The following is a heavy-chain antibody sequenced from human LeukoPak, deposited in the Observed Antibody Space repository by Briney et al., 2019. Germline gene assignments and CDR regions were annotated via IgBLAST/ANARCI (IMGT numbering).Heavy chain of an antibody. V-gene: IGHV3-23*01. Sequence: PGGSLRLSCAASGFTFSSYAISWVRQAPGKGLEWVSDISGSGGTTYYADSVKGRFTISRDNSKNTLYLQMNSLRAEDTAVYYCAKAPSSGSYYCFDYWGQGTLVTVSS. CDR3: AKAPSSGSYYCFDY. D-gene: IGHD1-26*01. J-gene: IGHJ4*02. CDR2: ISGSGGTT. CDR1: GFTFSSYA.